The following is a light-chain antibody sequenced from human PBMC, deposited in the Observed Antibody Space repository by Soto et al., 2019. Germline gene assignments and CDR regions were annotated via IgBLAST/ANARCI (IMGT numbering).Light chain of an antibody. J-gene: IGKJ1*01. CDR2: DAS. CDR3: QQYNSYPWT. Sequence: DIQMTLSPSTLSASVGYRFNITCRASQSISGWLALYQQKPGKAPKLLIYDASSLESGVPSRFRGSGYGTELTITITSMENDDFETYYCQQYNSYPWTFGHGTKVDIK. CDR1: QSISGW. V-gene: IGKV1-5*01.